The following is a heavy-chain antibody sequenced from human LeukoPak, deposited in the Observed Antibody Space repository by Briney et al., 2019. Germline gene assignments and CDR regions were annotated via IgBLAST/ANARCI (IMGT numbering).Heavy chain of an antibody. CDR3: ARGLVPAAKDAWFAFDI. CDR1: GFTFSSYS. V-gene: IGHV3-48*01. CDR2: ISSSSSTI. J-gene: IGHJ3*02. Sequence: GESLRLSCAASGFTFSSYSMNWVRQAPGKGLEWVSYISSSSSTIYYADSVKGRFTISRDNAKNSLYLQMNSLRAEDTAVYYCARGLVPAAKDAWFAFDIWGQGTMVTVSS. D-gene: IGHD2-2*01.